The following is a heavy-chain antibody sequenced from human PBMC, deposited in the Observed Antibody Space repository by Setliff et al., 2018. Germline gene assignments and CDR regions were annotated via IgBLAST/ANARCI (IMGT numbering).Heavy chain of an antibody. D-gene: IGHD2-15*01. Sequence: SVKVSCKASGGTFSSYAISWVRQAPGQGLEWMGGVIPMSTTPRYAQKVQGRITITADESTRTVYMELTSLRSEDTAVYYCARDENCSGGTCHIYYHHGMDVWGQGTTVTVSS. J-gene: IGHJ6*02. CDR3: ARDENCSGGTCHIYYHHGMDV. CDR2: VIPMSTTP. CDR1: GGTFSSYA. V-gene: IGHV1-69*13.